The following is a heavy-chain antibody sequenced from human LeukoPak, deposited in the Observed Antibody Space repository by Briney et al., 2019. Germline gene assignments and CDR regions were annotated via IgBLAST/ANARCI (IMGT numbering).Heavy chain of an antibody. D-gene: IGHD6-19*01. Sequence: GGSLRLSCAASGFIFSNYAMSWVRQVPGRGLEWVSTISSRGDSTYVADSVKGRFTISRDNSKNSLYLQMNTVRAEDAAVYYCVKGPRPDITVAHTVEDWGQGTLVTVSS. CDR2: ISSRGDST. CDR1: GFIFSNYA. V-gene: IGHV3-23*01. CDR3: VKGPRPDITVAHTVED. J-gene: IGHJ4*02.